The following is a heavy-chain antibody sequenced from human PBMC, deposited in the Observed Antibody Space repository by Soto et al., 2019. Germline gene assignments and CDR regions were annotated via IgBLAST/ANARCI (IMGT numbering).Heavy chain of an antibody. D-gene: IGHD2-8*01. Sequence: ASVKVSCKASGYTFTSYGISWVRQAPGQGLEWMGWISAYNGNTNYAQKLQGRVTMTTDTSTSTAYMELRSLRSDDTAVYYCARVHFIVLMVYAYTINWFDPWGQGTLVTVSS. J-gene: IGHJ5*02. CDR1: GYTFTSYG. CDR3: ARVHFIVLMVYAYTINWFDP. CDR2: ISAYNGNT. V-gene: IGHV1-18*01.